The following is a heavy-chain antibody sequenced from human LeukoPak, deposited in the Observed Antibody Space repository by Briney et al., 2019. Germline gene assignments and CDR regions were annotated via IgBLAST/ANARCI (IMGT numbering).Heavy chain of an antibody. CDR2: ISYSGIT. V-gene: IGHV4-59*08. Sequence: SETLSRTCTVSGGSISSYYWSWIRQPPGKGPEWIGYISYSGITNYNPSLKSRVIISVDTSKNQFSLKLSSVTAADTAVYHCARHSWFPTYWYFDLWGRGTLVTVSS. D-gene: IGHD3-10*01. J-gene: IGHJ2*01. CDR3: ARHSWFPTYWYFDL. CDR1: GGSISSYY.